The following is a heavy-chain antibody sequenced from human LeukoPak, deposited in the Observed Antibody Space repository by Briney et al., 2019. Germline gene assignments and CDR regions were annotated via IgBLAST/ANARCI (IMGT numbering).Heavy chain of an antibody. CDR2: IYYSGGT. D-gene: IGHD6-13*01. CDR3: ARRYAAAALWFDY. V-gene: IGHV4-39*01. J-gene: IGHJ4*02. Sequence: SETLSLTCTVSGGSISSSSYYWGWIRQPPGKGLEWIGSIYYSGGTYYNPSLKSRVTISVDTSKNQFSLKLSSVTAADTAVYYCARRYAAAALWFDYWGQGTLVTVSS. CDR1: GGSISSSSYY.